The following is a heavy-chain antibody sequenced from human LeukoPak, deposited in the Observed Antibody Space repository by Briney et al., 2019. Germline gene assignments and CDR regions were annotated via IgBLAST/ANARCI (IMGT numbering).Heavy chain of an antibody. CDR2: ISPYTGGT. CDR3: VRDHNSENWGSLGK. Sequence: ASVKVSCKVSGYTLTELSMHWVRQAPGKGLEWMGWISPYTGGTNYAQKFQGRVTITQDRSSNTVYMDLNRLTSDDTALYYCVRDHNSENWGSLGKWGQGTLVTVSS. J-gene: IGHJ4*02. CDR1: GYTLTELS. V-gene: IGHV1-2*02. D-gene: IGHD7-27*01.